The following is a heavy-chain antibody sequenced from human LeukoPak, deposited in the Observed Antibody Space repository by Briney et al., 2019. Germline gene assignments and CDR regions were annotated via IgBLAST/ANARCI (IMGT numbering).Heavy chain of an antibody. CDR2: INHSGST. V-gene: IGHV4-34*01. J-gene: IGHJ5*02. Sequence: PSETLSLTCAVHGGSFSGYYWSWIRQPPGKGLEWIGEINHSGSTNYNPSLKSRVTISVDTSKNQFSLKLSSVTAADTAVYYCARGGGWFDPWGQGTLVTVSS. CDR1: GGSFSGYY. CDR3: ARGGGWFDP.